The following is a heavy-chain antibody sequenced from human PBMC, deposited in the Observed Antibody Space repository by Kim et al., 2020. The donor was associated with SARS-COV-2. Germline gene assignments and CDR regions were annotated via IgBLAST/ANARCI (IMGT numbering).Heavy chain of an antibody. CDR3: ARPARFYDILTGYYRPGEFYY. CDR2: IYPSDSET. V-gene: IGHV5-51*01. CDR1: GYSFTSYW. D-gene: IGHD3-9*01. J-gene: IGHJ4*02. Sequence: GESLKISCKGSGYSFTSYWIGWVRQMPGKGLEWMGIIYPSDSETRYSPSFQGQVTISADKSISTAYLQWSSLKASDTAIYYCARPARFYDILTGYYRPGEFYYWGQGTLVTVSS.